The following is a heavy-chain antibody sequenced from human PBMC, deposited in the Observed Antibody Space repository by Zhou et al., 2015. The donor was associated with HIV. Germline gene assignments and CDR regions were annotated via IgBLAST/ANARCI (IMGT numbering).Heavy chain of an antibody. Sequence: QVQLVQSGAEVKKPGSSVKVSCKPSEGSFSSYGISWVRQAPGQGLEWMGGITPVLGTAKYAQKFQGRVSFTADRSTSTAYMELSSLRSEDTAVYYCARASYGGNPLGFDYWGQGTLVTVSS. V-gene: IGHV1-69*06. CDR3: ARASYGGNPLGFDY. CDR2: ITPVLGTA. D-gene: IGHD4-23*01. J-gene: IGHJ4*02. CDR1: EGSFSSYG.